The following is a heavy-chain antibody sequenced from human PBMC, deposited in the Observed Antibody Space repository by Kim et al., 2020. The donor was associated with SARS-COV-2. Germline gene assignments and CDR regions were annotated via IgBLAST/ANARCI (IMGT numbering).Heavy chain of an antibody. J-gene: IGHJ6*02. V-gene: IGHV3-72*01. CDR2: KSYTT. Sequence: KSYTTEYAASVKVRFTISRDDSKNSLYLQMNSLKTEDTAVYYCTDVTGMDVWGQGTTVTVSS. CDR3: TDVTGMDV. D-gene: IGHD4-4*01.